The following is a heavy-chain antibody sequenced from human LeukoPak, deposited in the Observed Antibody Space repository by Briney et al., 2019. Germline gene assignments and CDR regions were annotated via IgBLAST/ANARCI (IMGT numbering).Heavy chain of an antibody. CDR3: ARVSAGYSSSRYGGFDY. Sequence: SETLSLTCTVSGDSISSYYWSWIRQPPGKGLEWIGYIYYSGSTNYNPSLKSRVTISVDTSKNQFSLKLSSVTAADTAVYYCARVSAGYSSSRYGGFDYWGQGTLVTVSS. D-gene: IGHD6-13*01. J-gene: IGHJ4*02. CDR2: IYYSGST. V-gene: IGHV4-59*08. CDR1: GDSISSYY.